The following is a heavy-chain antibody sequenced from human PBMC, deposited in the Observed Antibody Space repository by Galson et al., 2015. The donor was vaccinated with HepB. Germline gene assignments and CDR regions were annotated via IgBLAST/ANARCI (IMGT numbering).Heavy chain of an antibody. CDR1: GFTFSTFA. J-gene: IGHJ5*02. CDR3: AKELDPLVAGYMVRKTPSDS. Sequence: SLRLSCAASGFTFSTFAMSWVRQAPGKGLEWVSGFSINFDRTYYADSVKGRFTISRDNSKNTLYLQMNSLRAEDTAVYYCAKELDPLVAGYMVRKTPSDSWGQGTLVTVSS. V-gene: IGHV3-23*01. D-gene: IGHD2-15*01. CDR2: FSINFDRT.